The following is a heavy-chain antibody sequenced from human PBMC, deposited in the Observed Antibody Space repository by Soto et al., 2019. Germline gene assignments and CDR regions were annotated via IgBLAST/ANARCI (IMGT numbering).Heavy chain of an antibody. CDR3: ASQKTPNYYDSSGYYFAFDY. V-gene: IGHV4-61*01. CDR1: GGSVSSGSYY. Sequence: SETLSLTCTVSGGSVSSGSYYWSWIRQPPGKGLEWIGYIYYSGSTNYNPSLKSRVTISVDTSKNQFSLKLSSVTAADTAVYYCASQKTPNYYDSSGYYFAFDYWGQGTLVTVSS. CDR2: IYYSGST. J-gene: IGHJ4*02. D-gene: IGHD3-22*01.